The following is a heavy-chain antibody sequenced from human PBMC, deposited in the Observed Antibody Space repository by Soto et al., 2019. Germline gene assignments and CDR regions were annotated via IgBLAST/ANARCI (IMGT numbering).Heavy chain of an antibody. CDR3: ARGGGVGVAGSAAFDM. CDR1: GYPVTAYY. J-gene: IGHJ3*02. V-gene: IGHV1-2*02. Sequence: QLHLVQSGAVVKKTGASVTVSCSASGYPVTAYYMHWVRQAPGRGLEWMGGINPATGAAKYTQTFQGRVTMTRDTSTSTVFMELGGLTSEDSAVFYCARGGGVGVAGSAAFDMWGQGTLVTVSS. CDR2: INPATGAA. D-gene: IGHD3-3*01.